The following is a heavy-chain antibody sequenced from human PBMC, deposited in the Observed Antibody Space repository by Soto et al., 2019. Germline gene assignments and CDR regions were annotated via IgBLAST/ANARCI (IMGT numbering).Heavy chain of an antibody. CDR2: ISYDGSNK. V-gene: IGHV3-30-3*01. Sequence: GGSLRLSCAASGFTFSSYAMHWVRQAPGKGLEWVAVISYDGSNKYYADSVKGRFTISRDNSKNTLYLQMNSLRAEDTAVYYCARILPPNWYFELWGSGTLVTVAS. CDR1: GFTFSSYA. CDR3: ARILPPNWYFEL. J-gene: IGHJ2*01.